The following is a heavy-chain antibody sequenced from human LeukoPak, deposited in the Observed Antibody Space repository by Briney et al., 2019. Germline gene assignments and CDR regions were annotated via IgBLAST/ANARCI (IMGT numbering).Heavy chain of an antibody. D-gene: IGHD1-14*01. CDR2: ISYDGNNK. V-gene: IGHV3-30-3*01. Sequence: GGSLRLSCAASGFTFSDYAIHWVRQAPGKGLEWVAVISYDGNNKEYADSVKGRFTISRDNSKSTVYLQVNSLRGEDTAVFYCARDPLNRSWGSYYFDYWGQGTLVTVSS. CDR3: ARDPLNRSWGSYYFDY. CDR1: GFTFSDYA. J-gene: IGHJ4*02.